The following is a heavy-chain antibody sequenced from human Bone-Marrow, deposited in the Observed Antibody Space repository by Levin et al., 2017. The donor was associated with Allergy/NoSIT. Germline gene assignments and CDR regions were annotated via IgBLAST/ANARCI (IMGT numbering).Heavy chain of an antibody. CDR3: TSGHDRSGYPLGY. D-gene: IGHD3-22*01. J-gene: IGHJ4*02. Sequence: ASETLSLTCAVSGGSIASSTYYWGWIRQPPGKGLEWVGSIYYSGNTFYNPSLKSRVTISVDTSKNQFSLKLSSVTAADTAVYYCTSGHDRSGYPLGYWGQGTLVTVSS. CDR1: GGSIASSTYY. V-gene: IGHV4-39*07. CDR2: IYYSGNT.